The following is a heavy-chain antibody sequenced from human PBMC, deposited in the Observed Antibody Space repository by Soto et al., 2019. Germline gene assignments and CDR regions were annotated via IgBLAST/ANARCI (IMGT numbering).Heavy chain of an antibody. V-gene: IGHV1-2*02. CDR3: GRGRSGQIVVFY. Sequence: GASVKVSCKASGYTFTGHYIHWVRQAPEQGPEWMGEIGPETGATRYAQKFRGRVTMTRDMSITTVYMELNNLSPDDTAVYYCGRGRSGQIVVFYWGQGNPVTVSS. CDR2: IGPETGAT. CDR1: GYTFTGHY. D-gene: IGHD5-12*01. J-gene: IGHJ4*02.